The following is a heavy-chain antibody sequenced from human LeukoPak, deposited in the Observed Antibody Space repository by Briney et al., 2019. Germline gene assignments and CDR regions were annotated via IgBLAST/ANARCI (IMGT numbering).Heavy chain of an antibody. CDR3: AKAPNRWTNQHFDY. J-gene: IGHJ4*02. D-gene: IGHD3/OR15-3a*01. Sequence: ASVKVSCKASGGTFSSYAISWVRQAPGQGLEWMGWINPNSGGTNYAQKFQGRVTMTRDTSISTAYMELSRLRSDDTAVYYCAKAPNRWTNQHFDYWGQGTLVTVSS. CDR2: INPNSGGT. V-gene: IGHV1-2*02. CDR1: GGTFSSYA.